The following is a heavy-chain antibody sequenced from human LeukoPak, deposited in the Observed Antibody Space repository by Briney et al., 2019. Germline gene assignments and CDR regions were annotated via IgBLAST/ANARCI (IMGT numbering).Heavy chain of an antibody. D-gene: IGHD3-3*01. Sequence: SETLSLTCTVSGGSISSGGYYWSWIRQHPGKGLEWIVYIYYSGSTYYNPSLKSRVTISVDTSKNQFSLKLSSVTAADTAVYYCARDMERYYYDFWSGYETTYNWFDPWGQGTLVTVSS. J-gene: IGHJ5*02. CDR3: ARDMERYYYDFWSGYETTYNWFDP. CDR1: GGSISSGGYY. CDR2: IYYSGST. V-gene: IGHV4-31*03.